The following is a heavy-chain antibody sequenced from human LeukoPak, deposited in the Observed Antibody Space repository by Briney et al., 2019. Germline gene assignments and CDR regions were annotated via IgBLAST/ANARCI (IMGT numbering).Heavy chain of an antibody. Sequence: ASVKVSCKASGYTFTSYGISWVRQAPGQGLEWMGWISAYNGNTNYAQKLQGRVTMTTDTSTSTAYMELRSLRSDDTAVYYCARHGVVVVAATAAAEYFQHWGQGTLVTVSS. CDR1: GYTFTSYG. CDR2: ISAYNGNT. CDR3: ARHGVVVVAATAAAEYFQH. V-gene: IGHV1-18*01. J-gene: IGHJ1*01. D-gene: IGHD2-15*01.